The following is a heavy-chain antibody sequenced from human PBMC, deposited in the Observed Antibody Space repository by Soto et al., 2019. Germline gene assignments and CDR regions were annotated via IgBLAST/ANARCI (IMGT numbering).Heavy chain of an antibody. D-gene: IGHD3-3*01. CDR1: GYIFTNYG. V-gene: IGHV1-18*01. CDR2: IRTYNGNT. Sequence: ASVKVSCKASGYIFTNYGITWVRQAPGQGLEWMGWIRTYNGNTNYAQSLQDRVSLTTDTSTRTAYMELRSLRSDDTAVYCCARFSRYDYWSGSKSPQYYFDYWAQGTLVTVSS. J-gene: IGHJ4*02. CDR3: ARFSRYDYWSGSKSPQYYFDY.